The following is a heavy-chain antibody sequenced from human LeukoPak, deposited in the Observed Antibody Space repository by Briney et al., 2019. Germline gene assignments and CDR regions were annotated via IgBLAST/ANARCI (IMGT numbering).Heavy chain of an antibody. J-gene: IGHJ5*02. CDR3: AKASPNCSGGSCYFIS. D-gene: IGHD2-15*01. Sequence: PGGSLRLSCAASGFTFDDYAMHWVRQAPGKGLEWVSGISWNSGSIGYADSVKGRFTISRDNAKNSLYLQMNSLRAEDMALYYCAKASPNCSGGSCYFISWGQGTLVTVSS. V-gene: IGHV3-9*03. CDR2: ISWNSGSI. CDR1: GFTFDDYA.